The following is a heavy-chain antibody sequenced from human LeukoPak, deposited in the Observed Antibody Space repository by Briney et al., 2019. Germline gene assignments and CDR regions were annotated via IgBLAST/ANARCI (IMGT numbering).Heavy chain of an antibody. Sequence: GGPLRLSCAASGFTFDDYGMSWVRQAPGKGLEWVSLISGDGVSTFYADSVKGRFSISRDNSKNSLSLEMNSLRTEDTAMYYCARESGKFDYWGQGTLVAVSS. CDR2: ISGDGVST. J-gene: IGHJ4*02. CDR1: GFTFDDYG. V-gene: IGHV3-43*02. CDR3: ARESGKFDY.